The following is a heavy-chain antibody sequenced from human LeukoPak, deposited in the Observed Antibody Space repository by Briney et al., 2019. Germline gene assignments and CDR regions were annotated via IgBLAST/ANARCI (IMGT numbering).Heavy chain of an antibody. Sequence: GGSLRLSCAASGFTFSSYAMSWVRQAPGKGLEGVSVISGSGGKTYHADFVKGRFTISRDNSKNTLYLQMNSLRAEDTAVYYCAKGPIEAAANGLYFDYWGQGTLVTVSS. CDR3: AKGPIEAAANGLYFDY. CDR1: GFTFSSYA. V-gene: IGHV3-23*01. CDR2: ISGSGGKT. D-gene: IGHD6-13*01. J-gene: IGHJ4*02.